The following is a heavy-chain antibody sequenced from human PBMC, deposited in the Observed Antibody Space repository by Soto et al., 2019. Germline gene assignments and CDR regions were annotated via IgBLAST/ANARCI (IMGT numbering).Heavy chain of an antibody. D-gene: IGHD3-10*01. V-gene: IGHV1-8*01. CDR1: GYTFTSYD. Sequence: ASVKVSCKASGYTFTSYDINWVRQATGQGLEWMGWMNPNSGNTGYAQKFQGRVTMTRNTSISTAYMELSSLRSEDTAVYYCARVRGRITMVRGVSRGDWFDPWGQGTLATVSS. CDR2: MNPNSGNT. CDR3: ARVRGRITMVRGVSRGDWFDP. J-gene: IGHJ5*02.